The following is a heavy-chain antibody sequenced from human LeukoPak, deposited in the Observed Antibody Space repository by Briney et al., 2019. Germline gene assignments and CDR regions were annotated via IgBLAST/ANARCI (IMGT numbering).Heavy chain of an antibody. CDR1: GFTFSSYG. V-gene: IGHV3-33*06. J-gene: IGHJ5*02. D-gene: IGHD2-15*01. CDR3: VKGFGGGDCSGGSCYNNWLDP. CDR2: IWHDGSKK. Sequence: GGSLRLSCAASGFTFSSYGMHWVRQAPGKGLEWVAVIWHDGSKKYYVDSVKGRFAISRDDSKSTLYLQMNSLRPEDTAIYTCVKGFGGGDCSGGSCYNNWLDPWGQGTLVTVSS.